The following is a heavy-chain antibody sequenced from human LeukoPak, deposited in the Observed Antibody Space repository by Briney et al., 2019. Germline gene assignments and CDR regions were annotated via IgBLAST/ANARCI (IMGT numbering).Heavy chain of an antibody. CDR1: GFTFSSYS. J-gene: IGHJ4*02. CDR2: INHSGST. V-gene: IGHV4-4*01. Sequence: GSLRLSCAASGFTFSSYSVIWVRQPPGKGLEWIGEINHSGSTKYNPSLKSRVAMSVDKSKNQFSLKLSSVTAADTAVYFCARDPGRSADHPYFDYWGQGSLVTVSS. CDR3: ARDPGRSADHPYFDY.